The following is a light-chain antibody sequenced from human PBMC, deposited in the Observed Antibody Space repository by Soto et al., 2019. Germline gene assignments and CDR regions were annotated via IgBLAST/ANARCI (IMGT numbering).Light chain of an antibody. J-gene: IGKJ1*01. Sequence: EIVLTQSPGTLSLSPGERATLSCRASQSVTSSSLAWYQQKPGQAPRLVIYGASSRATGIPDRFSGSGSGTDFTLTISRLEPEDFAVYYCQQYGSSPQTFGQGTKVEIK. V-gene: IGKV3-20*01. CDR2: GAS. CDR3: QQYGSSPQT. CDR1: QSVTSSS.